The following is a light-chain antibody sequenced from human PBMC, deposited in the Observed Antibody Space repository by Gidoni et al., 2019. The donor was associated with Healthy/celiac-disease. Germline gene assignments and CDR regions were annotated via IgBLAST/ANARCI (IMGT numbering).Light chain of an antibody. V-gene: IGKV1-39*01. J-gene: IGKJ3*01. CDR1: QSISSY. Sequence: DIQMTQSPSSLSASVGDRVTITCRASQSISSYLNWYQQKPGKAPKLLIYAASSLQSGVPSRFSGSGSGTDFTLTISSLQPEDFATYYCQQSYSTPGNFGPGTKVEIK. CDR2: AAS. CDR3: QQSYSTPGN.